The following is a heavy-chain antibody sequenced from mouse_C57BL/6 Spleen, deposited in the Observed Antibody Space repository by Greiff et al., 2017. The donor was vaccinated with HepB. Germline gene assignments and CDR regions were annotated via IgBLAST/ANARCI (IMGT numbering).Heavy chain of an antibody. Sequence: VQLKQSGPELVKPGASVKISCKASGYTFTDYYMNWVKQSHGKSLEWIGDINPNNGGTSYNQKFKGKATLTVDKSSSTAYMELRSLTSEDSAVYYCARRGLRRYYYAMDYWGQGTSVTVSS. J-gene: IGHJ4*01. CDR2: INPNNGGT. V-gene: IGHV1-26*01. CDR1: GYTFTDYY. CDR3: ARRGLRRYYYAMDY. D-gene: IGHD2-4*01.